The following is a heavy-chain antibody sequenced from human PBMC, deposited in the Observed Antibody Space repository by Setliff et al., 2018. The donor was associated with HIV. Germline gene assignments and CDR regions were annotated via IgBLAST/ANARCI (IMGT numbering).Heavy chain of an antibody. CDR1: GDSISSYY. D-gene: IGHD5-18*01. V-gene: IGHV4-59*12. J-gene: IGHJ6*03. CDR2: IYYSGSS. CDR3: ARRGGYSYGYMDV. Sequence: SETLSLTCNVSGDSISSYYWSWIRQPPGKGLEWIGYIYYSGSSIYNPSLKSRVTISVDTSKKQFSLKLSSATAADTAVYYCARRGGYSYGYMDVWGKGTTVTVSS.